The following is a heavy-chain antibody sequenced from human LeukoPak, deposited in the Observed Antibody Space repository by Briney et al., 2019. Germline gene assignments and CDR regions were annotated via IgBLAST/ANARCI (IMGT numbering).Heavy chain of an antibody. Sequence: SETLPLTCTVSGGSISTYYWSWIRQPPGKGLEWIAYIDYRGSTTYNPSLRSRVTISVDTSRNQFSLKLSSVTAADTAVYYCARAGQYYFDSAGYFPDYWGQGTLVTVSS. CDR3: ARAGQYYFDSAGYFPDY. D-gene: IGHD3-22*01. CDR1: GGSISTYY. V-gene: IGHV4-59*08. CDR2: IDYRGST. J-gene: IGHJ4*02.